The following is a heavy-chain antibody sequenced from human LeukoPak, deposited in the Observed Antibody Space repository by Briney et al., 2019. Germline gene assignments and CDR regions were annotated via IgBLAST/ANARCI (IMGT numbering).Heavy chain of an antibody. CDR1: GFTFSSYA. Sequence: GGSLRLSCAASGFTFSSYAMHWVRQAPGKGLEWVAVISYDGSNKYYADSVKGRFTISRDNSKNTLYLQMNSLRAEDTAVYYCARARTPRTVVTAGGDYWGQGTLVTVSS. D-gene: IGHD4-23*01. V-gene: IGHV3-30-3*01. CDR3: ARARTPRTVVTAGGDY. CDR2: ISYDGSNK. J-gene: IGHJ4*02.